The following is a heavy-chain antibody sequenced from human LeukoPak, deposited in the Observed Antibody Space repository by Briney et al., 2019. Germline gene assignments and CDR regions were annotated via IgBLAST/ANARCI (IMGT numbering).Heavy chain of an antibody. J-gene: IGHJ4*02. CDR1: GFTVSRNY. CDR2: IYSADSA. V-gene: IGHV3-53*01. Sequence: PGGSLRLSCAASGFTVSRNYMSWVRQAPGKGLEWVSVIYSADSAYYADSVRGRFTISRDNSKNTLYLQMNSLRADDTAVYYCAREVGGGATNYFDYWSQGTLVTVSS. CDR3: AREVGGGATNYFDY. D-gene: IGHD1-26*01.